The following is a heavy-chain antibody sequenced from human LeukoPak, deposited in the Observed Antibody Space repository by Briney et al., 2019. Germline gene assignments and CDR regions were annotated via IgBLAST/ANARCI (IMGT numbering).Heavy chain of an antibody. D-gene: IGHD3-16*01. CDR2: INPNSGGT. Sequence: ASVKVSCKASGYTFTGYYMHWVRQAPGQGLEWMGWINPNSGGTNYAQKFQGRVTMTRDTSISTADMELSRLRSDDTAVYYCARAQYVTGWMLLGYWGQGTLVTVSS. J-gene: IGHJ4*02. V-gene: IGHV1-2*02. CDR3: ARAQYVTGWMLLGY. CDR1: GYTFTGYY.